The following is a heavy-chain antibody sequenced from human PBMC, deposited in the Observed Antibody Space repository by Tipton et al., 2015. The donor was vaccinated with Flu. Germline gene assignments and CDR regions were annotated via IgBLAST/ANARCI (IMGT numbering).Heavy chain of an antibody. V-gene: IGHV4-38-2*02. CDR2: LYDSGIT. Sequence: TLSLTCTVSGYSISSGFYWGWIRQPPGKGLEWIGSLYDSGITYYNPSLKSRVTISLDTSKNQFSLKLISVTAADTAVYYCARVSPGVESWFDPWGQGTLVTVSS. J-gene: IGHJ5*02. D-gene: IGHD3-3*01. CDR3: ARVSPGVESWFDP. CDR1: GYSISSGFY.